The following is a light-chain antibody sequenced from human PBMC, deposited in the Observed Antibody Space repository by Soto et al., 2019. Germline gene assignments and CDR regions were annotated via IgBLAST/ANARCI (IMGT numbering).Light chain of an antibody. CDR1: SSDVGGYNY. CDR3: NSYEGSSTYV. V-gene: IGLV2-14*01. Sequence: QSVLTQPASVSGSPGQSITISCTGTSSDVGGYNYVSWYQQHPGKAPKLIIYDVSNRPSGVSDRFSGSKSGNTASLTISGLQAEDEADYYCNSYEGSSTYVFGTGTKVTVL. J-gene: IGLJ1*01. CDR2: DVS.